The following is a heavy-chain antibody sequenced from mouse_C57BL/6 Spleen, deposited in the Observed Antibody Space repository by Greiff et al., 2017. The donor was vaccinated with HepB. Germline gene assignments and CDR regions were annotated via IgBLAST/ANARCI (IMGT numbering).Heavy chain of an antibody. CDR2: IHPSDSDT. CDR3: AIGGGLRREVFDY. Sequence: QVHVKQPGAELVKPGASVKVSCKASGYTFTSYWMHWVKQRPGQGLEWIGRIHPSDSDTNYNQKFKGKATLTVDKSSSTAYMQLSSLTSEDSAVYYCAIGGGLRREVFDYWGQGTTLTVSS. D-gene: IGHD2-4*01. J-gene: IGHJ2*01. CDR1: GYTFTSYW. V-gene: IGHV1-74*01.